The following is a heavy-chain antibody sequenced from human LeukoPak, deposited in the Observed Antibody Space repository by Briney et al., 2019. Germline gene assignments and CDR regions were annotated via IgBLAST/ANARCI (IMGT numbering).Heavy chain of an antibody. J-gene: IGHJ3*02. V-gene: IGHV3-20*04. CDR2: INWNGGST. CDR3: ARDLIPYYDFWSGCDI. CDR1: GFTFDDYG. D-gene: IGHD3-3*01. Sequence: GGSLRLSCAASGFTFDDYGMSWVRQAPGKGLEWVSGINWNGGSTGYADPVKGRFTISRDNAKNSLYLQMNSLRAEDTALYYCARDLIPYYDFWSGCDIWGQGTMVTVSS.